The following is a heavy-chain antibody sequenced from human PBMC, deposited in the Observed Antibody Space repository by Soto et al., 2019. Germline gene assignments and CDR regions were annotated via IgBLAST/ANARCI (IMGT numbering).Heavy chain of an antibody. CDR1: GGSISNYY. V-gene: IGHV4-59*08. Sequence: PAETLSLTCTVAGGSISNYYWSRIRQPPGKGLEWIGYIYYSGSTNYNPSLKSRVTISVDTSKNQFSLKLSSVTAADTAVYYCARRYGSAFDIWGQGTMVTVSS. J-gene: IGHJ3*02. D-gene: IGHD1-26*01. CDR2: IYYSGST. CDR3: ARRYGSAFDI.